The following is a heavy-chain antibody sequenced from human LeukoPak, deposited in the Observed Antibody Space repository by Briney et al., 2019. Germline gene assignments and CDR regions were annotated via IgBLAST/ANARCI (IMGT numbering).Heavy chain of an antibody. CDR1: GDSIRTYY. CDR3: ASTTTTYYSYFYYYMGV. D-gene: IGHD4-17*01. J-gene: IGHJ6*03. CDR2: IYSSGST. V-gene: IGHV4-4*09. Sequence: SETLSLTCSVSGDSIRTYYYSWIRQSPGKGLEWIGYIYSSGSTNYNPSLNSRVTISVDTSKNQFSLKLTSVTAADTAVYYCASTTTTYYSYFYYYMGVWGKGTTVTVSS.